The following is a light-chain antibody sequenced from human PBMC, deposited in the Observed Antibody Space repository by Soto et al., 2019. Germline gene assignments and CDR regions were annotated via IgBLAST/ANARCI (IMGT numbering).Light chain of an antibody. Sequence: EIVLTQSPGTLSLSPGERATLSCRASQSVSSNYLAWYQQKSGQAPRLLIYGASNSAAGIPDRFSGSGSGTDFTLTISRLEPEDFAVYYCQQYGSSPYTFGQGTKLEIK. CDR1: QSVSSNY. J-gene: IGKJ2*01. CDR2: GAS. V-gene: IGKV3-20*01. CDR3: QQYGSSPYT.